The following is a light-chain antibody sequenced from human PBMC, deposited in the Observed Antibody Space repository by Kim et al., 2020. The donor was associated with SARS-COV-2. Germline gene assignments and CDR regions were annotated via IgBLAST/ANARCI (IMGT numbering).Light chain of an antibody. V-gene: IGKV3-15*01. J-gene: IGKJ3*01. CDR1: QNDGNN. CDR2: GAS. CDR3: QHYNNWHRFT. Sequence: SPGERATPPCRASQNDGNNLAWYQHRPGQAPRLLIFGASSRVTGTPVRFSGSGSGTEFALTISSLQSDDFAVSYCQHYNNWHRFTFGPGTKVDIK.